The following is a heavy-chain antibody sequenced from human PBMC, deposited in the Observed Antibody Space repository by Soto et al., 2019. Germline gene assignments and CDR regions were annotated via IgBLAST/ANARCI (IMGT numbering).Heavy chain of an antibody. CDR1: GYSFTSYW. CDR2: IYPGDSDT. CDR3: ARPVTVRNDVSAFDI. J-gene: IGHJ3*02. D-gene: IGHD1-1*01. Sequence: RADSLKISCKCSGYSFTSYWIGWVRQMPGKGLEWMGIIYPGDSDTRYSPSFQGQVTISADKSISTAYLQWSSLKASDTAMYYCARPVTVRNDVSAFDIWGQGTMVTVSS. V-gene: IGHV5-51*01.